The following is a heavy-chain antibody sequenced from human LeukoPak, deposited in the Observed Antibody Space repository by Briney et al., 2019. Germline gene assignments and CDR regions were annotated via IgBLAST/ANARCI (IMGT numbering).Heavy chain of an antibody. CDR1: GFTFSSYW. D-gene: IGHD3-3*01. Sequence: PGGSLRLSCAASGFTFSSYWMSWVRQAPGKGLEWVANIKQDGSEKYYVDSVKGRFTISRDNAKNSLYLQMNSLRAEDTAVYYCARGPSTIFGVSYYMDVWGKGTTVTVSS. CDR3: ARGPSTIFGVSYYMDV. J-gene: IGHJ6*03. V-gene: IGHV3-7*01. CDR2: IKQDGSEK.